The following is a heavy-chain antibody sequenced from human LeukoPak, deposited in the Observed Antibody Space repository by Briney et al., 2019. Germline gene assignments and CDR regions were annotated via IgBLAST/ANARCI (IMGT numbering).Heavy chain of an antibody. J-gene: IGHJ5*02. CDR1: GGSISTYY. Sequence: PSETLSLTCTVSGGSISTYYWSWIRQPAGKGLEWIGRFYTSGSTYYNPSLKSRVTISVDTSKNQFSLKLSSVTAADTAVYYCARDSYRHYYDSRGWFDPWGQGTLVTVSS. D-gene: IGHD3-22*01. V-gene: IGHV4-4*07. CDR2: FYTSGST. CDR3: ARDSYRHYYDSRGWFDP.